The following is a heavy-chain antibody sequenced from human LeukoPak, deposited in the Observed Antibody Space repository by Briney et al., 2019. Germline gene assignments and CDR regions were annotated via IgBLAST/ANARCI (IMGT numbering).Heavy chain of an antibody. J-gene: IGHJ4*02. Sequence: PGGSLRLSCTTSGFISSDYYMSWIRQAPGKGLEWVAYISNRDSAIFHAESVRGRFTISRDNAKKSVYLQMTSLRAEDTAVYYCAKYGETGLLYFDYWGQGTLVTVSS. CDR1: GFISSDYY. CDR2: ISNRDSAI. D-gene: IGHD4-17*01. CDR3: AKYGETGLLYFDY. V-gene: IGHV3-11*01.